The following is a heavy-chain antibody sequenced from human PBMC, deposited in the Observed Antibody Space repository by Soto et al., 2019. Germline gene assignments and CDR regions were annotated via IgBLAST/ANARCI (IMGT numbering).Heavy chain of an antibody. J-gene: IGHJ6*02. V-gene: IGHV1-46*04. CDR2: INPSGGST. CDR3: ARVVSPMDYDSSGYYYHYYYYGMDV. Sequence: SVKVSCKASGYTFTSYYMHWVRQAPVQGLEWMGIINPSGGSTSYAQKLQGRVTMTRDTSTSTVYMELSSLRSEDTAVYYCARVVSPMDYDSSGYYYHYYYYGMDVWGQGTTVTVSS. D-gene: IGHD3-22*01. CDR1: GYTFTSYY.